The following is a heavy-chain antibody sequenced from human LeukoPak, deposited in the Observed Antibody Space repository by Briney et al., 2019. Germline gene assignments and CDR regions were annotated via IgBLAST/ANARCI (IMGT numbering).Heavy chain of an antibody. V-gene: IGHV3-30*18. D-gene: IGHD2-21*02. CDR2: ISYDGSNK. CDR1: GFIFNNYG. J-gene: IGHJ4*02. CDR3: AKDWAPYCGGDCYFNY. Sequence: GGSLRLSCAASGFIFNNYGMHWVRQAPGKGREWEAVISYDGSNKNYADSVKGRFTISRDSSKNTVYLQMNSLRVEDTAVYYCAKDWAPYCGGDCYFNYWGQGTLVTVSS.